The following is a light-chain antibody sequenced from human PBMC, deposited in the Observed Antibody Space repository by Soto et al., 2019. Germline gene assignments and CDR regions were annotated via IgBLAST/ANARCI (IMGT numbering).Light chain of an antibody. CDR1: QSVDSY. V-gene: IGKV3-11*01. J-gene: IGKJ3*01. CDR2: DAS. CDR3: QQRSTSFT. Sequence: EFVLTQSPATLSLSPGERATLSCRASQSVDSYLAWYQQKPGQPPRLLIYDASKRATGIPARFTGSGSGTDFTLTIGSLEPEDFAFYYCQQRSTSFTFGPGTKVDIK.